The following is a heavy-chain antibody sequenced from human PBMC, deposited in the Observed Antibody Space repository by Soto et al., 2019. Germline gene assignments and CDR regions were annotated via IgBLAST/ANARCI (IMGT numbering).Heavy chain of an antibody. V-gene: IGHV3-11*01. CDR2: ISSSGSTI. CDR1: GFTFSDYY. D-gene: IGHD2-2*01. J-gene: IGHJ5*02. CDR3: ARGLDVVVPAAMGWFDP. Sequence: PGGSLRLSCAASGFTFSDYYMSWIRQAPGKGLEWVSYISSSGSTIYYADSVKGRFTISRDNAKNSLYLQMNSLRAEDTAVYYCARGLDVVVPAAMGWFDPWGQGTLVTVSS.